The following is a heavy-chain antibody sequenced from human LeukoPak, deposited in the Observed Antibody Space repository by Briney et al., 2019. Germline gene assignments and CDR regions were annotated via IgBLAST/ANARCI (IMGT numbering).Heavy chain of an antibody. D-gene: IGHD2-21*01. CDR2: IRSSGTST. V-gene: IGHV3-48*04. CDR1: GFTFSRYW. J-gene: IGHJ4*02. CDR3: ARNIPVTRWGY. Sequence: PGGSLRLSCAASGFTFSRYWIHWVRQAPGKGLEWVSYIRSSGTSTDYTGSVKGRFTISRDNAKNSLYLQMNSLRAEDTAVYYCARNIPVTRWGYWGQGTLVTVSS.